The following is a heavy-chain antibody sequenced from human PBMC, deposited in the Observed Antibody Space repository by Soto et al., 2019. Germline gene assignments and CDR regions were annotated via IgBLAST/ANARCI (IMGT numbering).Heavy chain of an antibody. V-gene: IGHV1-3*01. D-gene: IGHD3-9*01. CDR1: GYTFTSYA. CDR2: INAGNGNT. CDR3: ARDKGIRYVDWSPPGY. J-gene: IGHJ4*02. Sequence: QVQLVQSGAEVKKPGASVKVSCKASGYTFTSYAMHWVRQAPGQRLEWMGWINAGNGNTKYSQKFQGRVTITRDTSASTAYMELSSLRSEATAVYYCARDKGIRYVDWSPPGYWGQGTLVTFSS.